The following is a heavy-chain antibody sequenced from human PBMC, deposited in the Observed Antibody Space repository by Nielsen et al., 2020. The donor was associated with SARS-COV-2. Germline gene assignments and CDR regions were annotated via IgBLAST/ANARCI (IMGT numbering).Heavy chain of an antibody. CDR1: GFTVSGYY. J-gene: IGHJ4*02. V-gene: IGHV3-11*01. Sequence: GESLKISCAAAGFTVSGYYMSWVRQAPGKGLEWVSVISSSATTIYYADSVKGRFTISRNNARNSVYLQMNSLRAEDTALYHCARGQFDFDYWGQGTLVTVSS. D-gene: IGHD3-3*01. CDR3: ARGQFDFDY. CDR2: ISSSATTI.